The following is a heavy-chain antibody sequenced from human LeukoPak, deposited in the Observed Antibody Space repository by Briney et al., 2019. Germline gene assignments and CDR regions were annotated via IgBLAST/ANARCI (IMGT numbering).Heavy chain of an antibody. D-gene: IGHD4-17*01. CDR2: INTDGSTT. V-gene: IGHV3-74*01. CDR3: ARGETVQVY. CDR1: GFTFSSYW. Sequence: GGSLRLSCVASGFTFSSYWMHWVRQAPGKGLVWVSRINTDGSTTSYADSVKGRFTISRDNAKNTLYLQMNSLGADDTAVYYCARGETVQVYWGQGTLVTVSS. J-gene: IGHJ4*02.